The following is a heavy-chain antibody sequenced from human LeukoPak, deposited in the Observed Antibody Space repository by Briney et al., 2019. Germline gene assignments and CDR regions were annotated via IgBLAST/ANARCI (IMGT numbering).Heavy chain of an antibody. D-gene: IGHD3-9*01. J-gene: IGHJ4*02. CDR2: INAGNGNT. CDR3: ARGGGQVLRYFDWLLPHDY. Sequence: ASVKVSCKASGYTFTSYAMHWVRQPPGQRLEWMGWINAGNGNTKYSQKFQGRVTITRDTSASTAYMELSSLRSEDTAVYYCARGGGQVLRYFDWLLPHDYWGQGTLVTVSS. V-gene: IGHV1-3*01. CDR1: GYTFTSYA.